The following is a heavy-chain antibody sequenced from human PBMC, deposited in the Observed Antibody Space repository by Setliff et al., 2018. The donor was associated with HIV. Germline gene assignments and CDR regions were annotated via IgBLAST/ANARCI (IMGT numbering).Heavy chain of an antibody. J-gene: IGHJ6*03. Sequence: GASVKVSCKASGYIFSTYGISWVRQAPGQGLEWMGWISASNGNTHDAQKVQGRVTLTTDTSTNTAYMELRSLRSDDAAVYYCAKTTPQPHYYYYVDVWGKGTTVTVSS. V-gene: IGHV1-18*01. CDR1: GYIFSTYG. CDR2: ISASNGNT. CDR3: AKTTPQPHYYYYVDV. D-gene: IGHD4-17*01.